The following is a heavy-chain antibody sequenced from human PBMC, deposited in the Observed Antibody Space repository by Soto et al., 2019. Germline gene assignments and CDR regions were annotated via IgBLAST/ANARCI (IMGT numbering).Heavy chain of an antibody. CDR3: ARGSGSTSFHYYYYGMDV. CDR1: GGSFSGYY. V-gene: IGHV4-34*01. Sequence: SETLSLPCAVYGGSFSGYYWSWIRQPPGKGLEWIGEINHSGSTNYNPSLKSRVTISVDTSKNQFSLKLNSVTAGDTAVYYCARGSGSTSFHYYYYGMDVWGQGTTVTVSS. D-gene: IGHD2-2*01. J-gene: IGHJ6*02. CDR2: INHSGST.